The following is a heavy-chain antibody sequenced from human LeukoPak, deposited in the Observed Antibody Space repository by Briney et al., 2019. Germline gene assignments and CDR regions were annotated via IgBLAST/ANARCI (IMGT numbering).Heavy chain of an antibody. D-gene: IGHD6-19*01. V-gene: IGHV1-8*02. CDR1: GYTFTSSD. Sequence: ASVKVSCKASGYTFTSSDINWVRQAPGQGFEWMGWINPASGNTGYAQKSQGRVTLTRNTSITTAYMELTGLDSDDTAVYYCARDVSRGWFRFYWGQGTLVTVSS. CDR3: ARDVSRGWFRFY. CDR2: INPASGNT. J-gene: IGHJ4*02.